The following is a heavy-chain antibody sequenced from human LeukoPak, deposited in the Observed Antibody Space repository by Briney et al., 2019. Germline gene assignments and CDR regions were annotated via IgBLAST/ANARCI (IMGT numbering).Heavy chain of an antibody. Sequence: GGSLRLSCAASGFTFSSYWMHWVRQAPGKGLVWVSRISKDGSSTYYADSVKGRFTISRDNAKNTLYLRMNSLRAEDTAVYYCARDEVGVGATHDYWGQGTLVTVSS. CDR2: ISKDGSST. CDR3: ARDEVGVGATHDY. D-gene: IGHD1-26*01. CDR1: GFTFSSYW. V-gene: IGHV3-74*01. J-gene: IGHJ4*02.